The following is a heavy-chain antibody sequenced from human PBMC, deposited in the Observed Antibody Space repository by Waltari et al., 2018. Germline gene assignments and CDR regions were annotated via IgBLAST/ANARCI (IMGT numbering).Heavy chain of an antibody. J-gene: IGHJ4*02. CDR1: GYSISSGYY. CDR3: ARLENYPDY. V-gene: IGHV4-38-2*01. CDR2: IYHSGST. Sequence: QVQLQESGPGLVKPSETLSLTCAVSGYSISSGYYWGWIRQPPGKGLEWIGSIYHSGSTYYTPSLKSRVTISVDTSKNQFSLKLSSVTAADTAVYYCARLENYPDYWVQGTLVTVSS. D-gene: IGHD3-10*01.